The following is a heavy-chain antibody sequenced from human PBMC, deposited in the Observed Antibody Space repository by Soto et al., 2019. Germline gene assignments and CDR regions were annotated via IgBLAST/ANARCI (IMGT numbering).Heavy chain of an antibody. V-gene: IGHV4-59*01. CDR2: IYYSGST. J-gene: IGHJ5*02. CDR1: GGSISSYY. CDR3: ARGRSNQYESSPPPKFDP. Sequence: PSETLSLTCTVSGGSISSYYWSGSRQPPGKGLEWMGYIYYSGSTNYTPSLKSRVTISVDTSKNQFSLKLSSVTAADTAVYYCARGRSNQYESSPPPKFDPWGRGTLVTVSS. D-gene: IGHD2-8*01.